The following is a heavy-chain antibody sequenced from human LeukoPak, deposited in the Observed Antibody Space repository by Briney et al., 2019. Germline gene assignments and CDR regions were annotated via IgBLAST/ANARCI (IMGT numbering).Heavy chain of an antibody. CDR3: ARELSQIVWGGLDY. CDR1: GFIFSHYG. CDR2: IQNDASTE. Sequence: PGGSLRLSCAASGFIFSHYGMHWVRQAPGKGLEWEAVIQNDASTENFADSAKGRFTISRDNSKNTVFLQMNSLRVEDTAVYYCARELSQIVWGGLDYGGQGTLVSVSS. D-gene: IGHD2-21*01. J-gene: IGHJ4*02. V-gene: IGHV3-33*02.